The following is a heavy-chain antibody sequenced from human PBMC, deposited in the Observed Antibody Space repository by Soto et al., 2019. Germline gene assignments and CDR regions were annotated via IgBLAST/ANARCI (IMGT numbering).Heavy chain of an antibody. D-gene: IGHD2-8*01. V-gene: IGHV1-46*01. J-gene: IGHJ6*02. CDR2: VNPSGGST. Sequence: GASVKVSCKASGYLFTAYSMHWVRLAPGQGLEWMGVVNPSGGSTKYAQNFQGRVTMTRDTSMTTIYMELSSLRSDDTAIYYCARGDSTDCSNGVCSFFYNHDMDVWGQGTTVTVSS. CDR3: ARGDSTDCSNGVCSFFYNHDMDV. CDR1: GYLFTAYS.